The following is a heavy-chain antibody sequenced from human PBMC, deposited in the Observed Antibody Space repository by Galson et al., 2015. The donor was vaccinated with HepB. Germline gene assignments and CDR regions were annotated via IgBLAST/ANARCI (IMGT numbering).Heavy chain of an antibody. CDR3: AKGTEYSSASGFDH. CDR2: VYGGGDTT. CDR1: GYTFNSYA. V-gene: IGHV3-23*01. Sequence: SLRLSCAASGYTFNSYAMSWVRQAPGKGLEWVSAVYGGGDTTKYAESVKGRFTISRDNSKNTLYLQMDSLRAEDTARYYCAKGTEYSSASGFDHWGQGTQVTVSS. J-gene: IGHJ4*02. D-gene: IGHD6-6*01.